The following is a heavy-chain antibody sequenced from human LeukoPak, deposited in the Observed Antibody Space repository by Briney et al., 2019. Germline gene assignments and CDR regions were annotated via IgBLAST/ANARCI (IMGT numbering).Heavy chain of an antibody. D-gene: IGHD3-22*01. V-gene: IGHV1-69*04. CDR3: ARELYYDSSGYYSL. CDR2: IIPILGIA. J-gene: IGHJ4*02. Sequence: GASVKVSCKASGGTFSSYAISWVRQAPGQGLEWMGRIIPILGIANYAQKFQGRVTITADKSTSTAYMELSSLRSEDTAVYYCARELYYDSSGYYSLWGQGTLVTVSS. CDR1: GGTFSSYA.